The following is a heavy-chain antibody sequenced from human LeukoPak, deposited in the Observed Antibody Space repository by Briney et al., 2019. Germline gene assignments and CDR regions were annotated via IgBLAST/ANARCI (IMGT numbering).Heavy chain of an antibody. V-gene: IGHV1-69*05. CDR1: GGTFSSYA. CDR3: AAYYYDSSCYYSEFDY. D-gene: IGHD3-22*01. J-gene: IGHJ4*02. CDR2: IIPIFGTA. Sequence: GPQVKVSCKASGGTFSSYAISWVRQAPGQGLEWMGGIIPIFGTANYAQKFQGRVTITTDESTSTAYMELSSLRSEDTAVYYCAAYYYDSSCYYSEFDYWGQGTLVTVSS.